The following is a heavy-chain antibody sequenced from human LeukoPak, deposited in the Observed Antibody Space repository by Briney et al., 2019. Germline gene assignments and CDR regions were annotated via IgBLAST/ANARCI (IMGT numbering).Heavy chain of an antibody. CDR2: INPSGGST. D-gene: IGHD3-10*01. CDR3: ARDNGGYYGSGSYTSEGMDV. V-gene: IGHV1-46*01. J-gene: IGHJ6*04. Sequence: ASVKVSCKASGYTFTSYYMHWVRQAPGQGLEWMGIINPSGGSTSYAQKFQGRVTMTGDTSTSTVYMELSSLRSEDTAVYYCARDNGGYYGSGSYTSEGMDVWGKGTTVTVSS. CDR1: GYTFTSYY.